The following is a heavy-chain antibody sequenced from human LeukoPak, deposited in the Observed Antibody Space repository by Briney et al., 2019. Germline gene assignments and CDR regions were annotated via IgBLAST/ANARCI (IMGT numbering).Heavy chain of an antibody. V-gene: IGHV1-46*01. CDR2: INPSGGST. Sequence: ASVKVSCKASGYTLTSYYMHWVRQAPGQGLEWMGIINPSGGSTSYAQKFQGRVTMTRDTSTSTVYMELSSLRSEDTAVYYCARGDASAQVYYYYGMDVWGQGTTVTVSS. J-gene: IGHJ6*02. CDR3: ARGDASAQVYYYYGMDV. CDR1: GYTLTSYY.